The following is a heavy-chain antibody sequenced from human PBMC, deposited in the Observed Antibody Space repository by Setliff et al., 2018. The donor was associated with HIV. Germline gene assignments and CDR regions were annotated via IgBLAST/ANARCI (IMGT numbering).Heavy chain of an antibody. J-gene: IGHJ4*02. CDR3: ARPSLGIGGGSKFDS. D-gene: IGHD3-3*01. V-gene: IGHV4-39*01. CDR1: GGSMRSNTYY. Sequence: SETLSLTCTVSGGSMRSNTYYWGWVRQPPGKGLEWIGNVHFSGTTYYNPSLKSRVTISVDPSQNQFSLRLISVTAADAAMYYCARPSLGIGGGSKFDSWGQGTLVTVSS. CDR2: VHFSGTT.